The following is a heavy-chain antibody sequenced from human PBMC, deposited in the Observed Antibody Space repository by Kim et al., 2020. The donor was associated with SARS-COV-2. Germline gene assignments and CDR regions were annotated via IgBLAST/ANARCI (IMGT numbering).Heavy chain of an antibody. J-gene: IGHJ4*02. CDR1: GYSFISYW. CDR2: ISPGDSDT. V-gene: IGHV5-51*01. Sequence: GESLKISCKGSGYSFISYWIAWVRQMPGQGLGWMGIISPGDSDTRYSPSFQGQVTISADKSISTAYLQWSSLKASDTATYYCARSFGGLLYYFDYWGQGTLVTVSS. D-gene: IGHD3-10*01. CDR3: ARSFGGLLYYFDY.